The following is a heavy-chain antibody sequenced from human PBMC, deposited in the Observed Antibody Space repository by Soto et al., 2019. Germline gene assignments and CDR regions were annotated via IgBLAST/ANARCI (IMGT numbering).Heavy chain of an antibody. J-gene: IGHJ4*02. V-gene: IGHV3-49*04. CDR3: TREFCGGDCYSFDY. CDR2: IRSKAYGGTT. D-gene: IGHD2-21*02. Sequence: GGSLRLSCTASGFTFGDYAMSWVRQAPGKGLEWVGFIRSKAYGGTTEYAASVKGRSTISRDDSKSIAYLQMNSLKTEDTAVYYCTREFCGGDCYSFDYWGKGTLVTVSS. CDR1: GFTFGDYA.